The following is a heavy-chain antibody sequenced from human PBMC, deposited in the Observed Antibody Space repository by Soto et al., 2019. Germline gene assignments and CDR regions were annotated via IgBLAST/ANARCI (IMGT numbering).Heavy chain of an antibody. J-gene: IGHJ3*01. Sequence: QLVESGGGLVKPGGSLRLSCTASGFTFSSAWMNWVRQAPGKGLEWVGRLKTISDGETTDYAAPVKGRFTISRDDSKDALYLQMNNVQPVDAAVYYCSPTLLRGPQKGSYAFDVWGQGTTVIVSS. CDR1: GFTFSSAW. CDR3: SPTLLRGPQKGSYAFDV. D-gene: IGHD3-10*01. CDR2: LKTISDGETT. V-gene: IGHV3-15*01.